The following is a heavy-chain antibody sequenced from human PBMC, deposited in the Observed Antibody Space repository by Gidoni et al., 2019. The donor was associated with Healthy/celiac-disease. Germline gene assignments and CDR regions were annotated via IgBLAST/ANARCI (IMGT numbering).Heavy chain of an antibody. CDR3: ARNPGGGFGELLRGY. CDR1: GFTFSRYS. V-gene: IGHV3-21*01. D-gene: IGHD3-10*01. J-gene: IGHJ4*02. CDR2: ISSSSSYI. Sequence: EVQLVESGGGLVKPGGSLRLSCAASGFTFSRYSMNWVRQAPGKGLEWVSSISSSSSYIYYADSVKGRFTISRDNAKNSLYLQMNSLRAEDTAVYYCARNPGGGFGELLRGYWGQGTLVTVSS.